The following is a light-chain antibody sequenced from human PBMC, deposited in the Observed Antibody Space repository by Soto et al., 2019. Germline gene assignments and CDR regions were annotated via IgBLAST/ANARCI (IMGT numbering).Light chain of an antibody. J-gene: IGLJ7*01. CDR3: QVWDSSSDHAV. CDR1: NIGSKS. Sequence: SYELPQPPSVSVAPGKTARITCGGTNIGSKSVHWYQQKPGQAPVLVIYYDSDRPSGIPERFSGSNSGNTATLTISRVEAGDEADYYCQVWDSSSDHAVFGGGTQLTVL. CDR2: YDS. V-gene: IGLV3-21*04.